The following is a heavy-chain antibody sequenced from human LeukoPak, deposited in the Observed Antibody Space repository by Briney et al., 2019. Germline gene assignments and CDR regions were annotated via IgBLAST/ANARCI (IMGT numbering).Heavy chain of an antibody. J-gene: IGHJ4*02. Sequence: GSLRLSCAASGFTFSSYAMSWVRQAPGKGLEWVSAISGSGGSTYYADSVKGRFTISRDNSKNTLYLQMNSLRAEDTAVYYCAKGAGYSSGWRGYYFDYWGQGTLVTVSS. D-gene: IGHD6-19*01. CDR2: ISGSGGST. CDR3: AKGAGYSSGWRGYYFDY. CDR1: GFTFSSYA. V-gene: IGHV3-23*01.